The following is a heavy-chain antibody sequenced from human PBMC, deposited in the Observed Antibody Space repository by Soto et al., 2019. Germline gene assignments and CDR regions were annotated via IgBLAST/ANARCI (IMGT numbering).Heavy chain of an antibody. CDR2: ISSSSSTI. CDR3: ARLLGGYTSSWYFDS. D-gene: IGHD6-13*01. J-gene: IGHJ4*02. Sequence: GGSLRLSCAASGFIFNIYSMNWVRQAPGKGLEWLSYISSSSSTIYYADSVKGRFTISRDNAKNSLYLQMNSLRDEDTAVYYCARLLGGYTSSWYFDSWGQGTLVTVSS. V-gene: IGHV3-48*02. CDR1: GFIFNIYS.